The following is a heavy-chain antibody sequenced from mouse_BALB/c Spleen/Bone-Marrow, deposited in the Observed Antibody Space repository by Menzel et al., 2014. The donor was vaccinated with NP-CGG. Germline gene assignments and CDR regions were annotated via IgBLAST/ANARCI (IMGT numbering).Heavy chain of an antibody. CDR2: IDPANGNT. V-gene: IGHV14-3*02. CDR1: GFNIKDTY. CDR3: ARGGTTATWYFDV. Sequence: VQLQQPGAELVKPGASVKLSCTASGFNIKDTYMHWVKQRPEQGLEWIGRIDPANGNTKYDPKLQGKATITADTSSNTAYLQLSSLTSEDTAVYYCARGGTTATWYFDVWGAGTTVTVSS. J-gene: IGHJ1*01. D-gene: IGHD1-2*01.